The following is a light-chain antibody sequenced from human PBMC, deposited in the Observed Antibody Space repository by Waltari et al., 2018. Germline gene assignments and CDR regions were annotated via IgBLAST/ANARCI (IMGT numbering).Light chain of an antibody. J-gene: IGKJ2*01. V-gene: IGKV4-1*01. CDR2: WAS. CDR1: QSVLYSSNKKKY. Sequence: DIVMTQSPDSLAVSLGERATINCKSSQSVLYSSNKKKYLAWYQQKPGQPPKLLIYWASTRESGVPDRFSGSGSGTDFTLSISSLQAGDVAVYYCQQYYTSPYTFGQGTKLEIK. CDR3: QQYYTSPYT.